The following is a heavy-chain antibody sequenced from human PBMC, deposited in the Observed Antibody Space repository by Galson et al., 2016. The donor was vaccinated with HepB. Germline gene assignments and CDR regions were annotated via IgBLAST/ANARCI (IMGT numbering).Heavy chain of an antibody. V-gene: IGHV4-61*08. D-gene: IGHD5/OR15-5a*01. CDR2: IFYRGST. CDR1: GASVSSAEFY. Sequence: SETLSLTCSVSGASVSSAEFYWSWIRQPPGKGLEWIGYIFYRGSTNYNPSLKSRVTLSVDTFKNQFSLKLSSVTAADTAIYYCPRLPSTPRRVDFWGQGTLVTVSS. CDR3: PRLPSTPRRVDF. J-gene: IGHJ4*02.